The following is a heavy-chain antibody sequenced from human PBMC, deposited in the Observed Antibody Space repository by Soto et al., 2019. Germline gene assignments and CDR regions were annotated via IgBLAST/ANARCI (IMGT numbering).Heavy chain of an antibody. V-gene: IGHV3-21*01. CDR1: GFTFSSYS. CDR3: ARVKLGDCISTSCYHDY. J-gene: IGHJ4*02. CDR2: ISSSSGYI. Sequence: EVQLVESGGGLVKPGGSLRLSCAASGFTFSSYSMNWVRQAPGKGLEWVSSISSSSGYIYYADSVKGRFTISRDNAKNSLYLQINSLRAEDTAVYYWARVKLGDCISTSCYHDYWGQGTLVTVSS. D-gene: IGHD2-2*01.